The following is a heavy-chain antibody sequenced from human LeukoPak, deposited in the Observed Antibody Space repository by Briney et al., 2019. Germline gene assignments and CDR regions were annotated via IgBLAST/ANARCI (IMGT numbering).Heavy chain of an antibody. CDR1: GFTFSTSA. V-gene: IGHV3-64D*06. J-gene: IGHJ4*02. CDR3: VRDLT. D-gene: IGHD4/OR15-4a*01. CDR2: ITTNGRST. Sequence: GGSLGLSCSASGFTFSTSAMHWVRQAPGKGPQFVSAITTNGRSTYYADSVKGRFTISRGNSKSTLDLQMSSLRAEDTAVYYCVRDLTWGQGTLVTVSS.